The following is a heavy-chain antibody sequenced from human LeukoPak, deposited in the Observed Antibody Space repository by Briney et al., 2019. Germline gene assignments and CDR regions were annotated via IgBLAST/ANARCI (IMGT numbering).Heavy chain of an antibody. CDR2: IYTSGST. J-gene: IGHJ6*02. CDR1: GGSISSYY. V-gene: IGHV4-4*07. Sequence: SETLSLTCTVSGGSISSYYWSWIRQPAGKGLEWIGRIYTSGSTNYNPSLKSRVTMSVDTSKNQFSLKLSSVTAADTAVYYCARDSYGSGSYYKRHYYYGMDVWGQGTTVTVSS. D-gene: IGHD3-10*01. CDR3: ARDSYGSGSYYKRHYYYGMDV.